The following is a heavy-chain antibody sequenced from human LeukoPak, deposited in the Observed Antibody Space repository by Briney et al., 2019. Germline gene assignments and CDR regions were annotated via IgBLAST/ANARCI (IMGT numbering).Heavy chain of an antibody. J-gene: IGHJ6*02. CDR3: ARTSYGMDV. Sequence: KPSETLPLTCAVYGGSFSGYYWSWIRQPPGKGLEWIGEINHSGSTNYNPSLKSRVTISVDTSKNQFSLKLSSVTAADTAVYYCARTSYGMDVWGQGTTVTVSS. V-gene: IGHV4-34*01. CDR2: INHSGST. CDR1: GGSFSGYY.